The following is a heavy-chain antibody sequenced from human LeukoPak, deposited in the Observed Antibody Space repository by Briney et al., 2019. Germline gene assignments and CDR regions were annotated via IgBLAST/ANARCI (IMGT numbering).Heavy chain of an antibody. CDR2: ISAYNGNT. Sequence: GASVNVSCKASGYTFTSYGISWVRQAPGQGLEWMGWISAYNGNTNYAQKLQGRVTMTTDTSTSTAYMELRSLRSDDTAVYYCASIAYSSGWYDFDYWGQGTLVTVSS. V-gene: IGHV1-18*01. CDR3: ASIAYSSGWYDFDY. CDR1: GYTFTSYG. D-gene: IGHD6-19*01. J-gene: IGHJ4*02.